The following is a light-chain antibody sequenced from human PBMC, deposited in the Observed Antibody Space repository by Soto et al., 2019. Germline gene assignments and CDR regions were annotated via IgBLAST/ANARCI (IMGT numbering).Light chain of an antibody. CDR3: QQYKSYWT. Sequence: DIQMTQSPSTLSASVEDRVTITCRASKSISSWLAWYQQKPGKAPKLLIYKASSLESGVPSRFSGSGSGTEFTLTISSLQPDDFATYYCQQYKSYWTFGQGTKVDIK. J-gene: IGKJ1*01. CDR1: KSISSW. CDR2: KAS. V-gene: IGKV1-5*03.